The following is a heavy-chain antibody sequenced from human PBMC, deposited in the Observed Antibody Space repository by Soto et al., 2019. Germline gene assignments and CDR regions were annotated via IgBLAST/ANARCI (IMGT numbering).Heavy chain of an antibody. CDR3: AGPAQSGNWPFDY. CDR2: INTDGSST. Sequence: GGSLRLSCIASGFTFSSYWMHWVRQAPGKGLVWVSRINTDGSSTDYADSVKGRFTISRDNAKNTLFLQMNSLRAEDTAVYYCAGPAQSGNWPFDYWGQGTLVTVSS. CDR1: GFTFSSYW. J-gene: IGHJ4*02. V-gene: IGHV3-74*01. D-gene: IGHD1-1*01.